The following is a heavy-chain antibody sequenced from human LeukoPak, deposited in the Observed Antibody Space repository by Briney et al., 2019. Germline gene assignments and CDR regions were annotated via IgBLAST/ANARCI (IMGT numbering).Heavy chain of an antibody. J-gene: IGHJ4*02. CDR1: GYTFTGYY. V-gene: IGHV1-69*13. CDR3: ARGYCSSTSCSVFDY. D-gene: IGHD2-2*01. CDR2: IIPIFGTA. Sequence: ASVKVSCKASGYTFTGYYMHWVRQAPGQGLEWMGGIIPIFGTANYAQKFQGRVTITADESTSTAYMELSSLRSEDTAVYYCARGYCSSTSCSVFDYWGQGTLVTVSS.